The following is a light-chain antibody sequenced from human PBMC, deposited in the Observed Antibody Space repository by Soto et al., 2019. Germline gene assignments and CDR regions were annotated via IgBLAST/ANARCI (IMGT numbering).Light chain of an antibody. CDR2: GAS. CDR1: QSVGSR. J-gene: IGKJ2*01. Sequence: EIVMTQSPATLSVSPGERVTLSCRASQSVGSRVAWYQQKTGQAPRLLIYGASTRATGIPARFSGSGSGTEFTLTISSLQSEDFAVYFCQQYNNWPPSTFGQGTMLE. CDR3: QQYNNWPPST. V-gene: IGKV3-15*01.